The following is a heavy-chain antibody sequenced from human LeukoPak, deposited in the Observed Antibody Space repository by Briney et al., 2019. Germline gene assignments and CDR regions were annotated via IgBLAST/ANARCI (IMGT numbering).Heavy chain of an antibody. CDR3: ASPKRSARRWFGELDIDAFDI. V-gene: IGHV3-21*01. CDR1: GFTFSSYS. CDR2: ISSSSSYI. J-gene: IGHJ3*02. D-gene: IGHD3-10*01. Sequence: GGSLRLSCAASGFTFSSYSMNWVRQAPGKGLEWVSSISSSSSYIYYADSVKGRFTISRDNAKNSLYLQMNSLRAEDTAVYYCASPKRSARRWFGELDIDAFDIWGQGTMVTVSS.